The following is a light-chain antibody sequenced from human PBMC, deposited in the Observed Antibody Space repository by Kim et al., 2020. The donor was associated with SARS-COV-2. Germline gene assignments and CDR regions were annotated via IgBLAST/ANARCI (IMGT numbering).Light chain of an antibody. Sequence: SRGDSATLSCEDSQSGGRNYLAWYQQKPGQAPRLLIYGATNRATGIPDTFSGSGSGTDFTLTISRLEPEDFAAYYCQQYGSSPYSFGQGTKLEI. V-gene: IGKV3-20*01. CDR3: QQYGSSPYS. CDR2: GAT. J-gene: IGKJ2*03. CDR1: QSGGRNY.